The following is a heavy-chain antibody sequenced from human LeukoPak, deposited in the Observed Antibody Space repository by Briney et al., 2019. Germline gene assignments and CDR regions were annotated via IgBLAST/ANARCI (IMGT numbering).Heavy chain of an antibody. V-gene: IGHV1-69*05. Sequence: SVKVSWKASGGTFSSYAISWVRQAPGQGLEWMGGIIPIFGTANYAQKFQGRVTITTDESTSTAYMELSSLRSEDTAVYYCARLYPRCDILTGGWSWFDYWGQGTLVTVSS. CDR2: IIPIFGTA. J-gene: IGHJ4*02. CDR3: ARLYPRCDILTGGWSWFDY. D-gene: IGHD3-9*01. CDR1: GGTFSSYA.